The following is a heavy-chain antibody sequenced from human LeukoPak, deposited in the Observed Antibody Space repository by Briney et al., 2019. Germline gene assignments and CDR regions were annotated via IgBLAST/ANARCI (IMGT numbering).Heavy chain of an antibody. CDR1: GFTFSSYA. D-gene: IGHD3-3*01. CDR2: ISYDGSNK. J-gene: IGHJ6*03. V-gene: IGHV3-30-3*01. Sequence: GGSLRLSCAASGFTFSSYAMHWVRQAPGKGLEWVAVISYDGSNKYYADSVKGRFTISRDNSKNTLYLQMNSLRAEDTAVYYCARDSGDFWSGPNYYMDVWGKGTTVTVSS. CDR3: ARDSGDFWSGPNYYMDV.